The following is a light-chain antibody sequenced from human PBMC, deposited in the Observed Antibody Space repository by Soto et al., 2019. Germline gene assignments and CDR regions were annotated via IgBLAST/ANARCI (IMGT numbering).Light chain of an antibody. J-gene: IGKJ5*01. CDR2: GAS. CDR3: QQYGSSPPIT. CDR1: QSVSSSY. V-gene: IGKV3-20*01. Sequence: EIVLTQSPGTLSLSPGERATLSCRASQSVSSSYLAWYQQKPGQAPSLLIYGASSRATGIPDRFSGSGSGTDFTLTISSLEPEDFAVYYCQQYGSSPPITFGRGTRLEIK.